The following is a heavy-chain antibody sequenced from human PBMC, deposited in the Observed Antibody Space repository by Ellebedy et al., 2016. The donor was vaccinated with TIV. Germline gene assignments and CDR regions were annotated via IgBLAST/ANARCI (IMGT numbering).Heavy chain of an antibody. CDR2: SSGTGANT. J-gene: IGHJ4*02. CDR3: VRDGYNNIPFDC. V-gene: IGHV3-23*01. D-gene: IGHD5-24*01. Sequence: PSETLSLTCAASGFTLNTYAMNWVRQAPRKGLEWVAASSGTGANTYPADSVKGRFTISRDNSKNILFLQMNSLRVEDTAVYYCVRDGYNNIPFDCWGQGTLVTVSS. CDR1: GFTLNTYA.